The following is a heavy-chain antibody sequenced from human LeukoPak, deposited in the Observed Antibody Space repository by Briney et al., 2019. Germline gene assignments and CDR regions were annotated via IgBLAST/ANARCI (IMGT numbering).Heavy chain of an antibody. J-gene: IGHJ4*02. CDR3: AKDRFYGILTGYPDY. D-gene: IGHD3-9*01. CDR2: ISGSSGRT. CDR1: GFTLSSFG. Sequence: EGSLRLSCAASGFTLSSFGMSWVRQAPGKGLEWVSAISGSSGRTYYADAVKGRFTVSRDISRNTVSLQMNRLRADDTAMYHCAKDRFYGILTGYPDYWGQGTLVTVSS. V-gene: IGHV3-23*01.